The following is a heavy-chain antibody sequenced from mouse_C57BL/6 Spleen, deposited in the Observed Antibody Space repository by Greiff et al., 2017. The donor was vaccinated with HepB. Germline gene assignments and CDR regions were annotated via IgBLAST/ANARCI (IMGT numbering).Heavy chain of an antibody. CDR3: ARGGDYDEAWFAY. Sequence: LQESGAELVKPGASVKISCKASGYAFSSYWMNWVKQRPGKGLEWIGQIYPGDGDTNYNGKFKGKATLTADKSSSTAYMQLSSLTSEDSAVYFCARGGDYDEAWFAYWGQGTLVTVSA. D-gene: IGHD2-4*01. CDR2: IYPGDGDT. CDR1: GYAFSSYW. V-gene: IGHV1-80*01. J-gene: IGHJ3*01.